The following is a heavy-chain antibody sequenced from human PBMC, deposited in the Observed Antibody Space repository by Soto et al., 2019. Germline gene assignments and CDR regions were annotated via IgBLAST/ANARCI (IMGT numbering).Heavy chain of an antibody. D-gene: IGHD2-21*02. Sequence: SETLSLTCTVSGGSISRSTYYWGWIRQPPGKGLEWIGSIYYSGSTYYRPSLKSRVTISVDTSKNQFSLKLKSVIAADTALYFCARQRTSVVTQAYFDVWGPGSLVTVSS. CDR3: ARQRTSVVTQAYFDV. CDR1: GGSISRSTYY. V-gene: IGHV4-39*01. CDR2: IYYSGST. J-gene: IGHJ4*02.